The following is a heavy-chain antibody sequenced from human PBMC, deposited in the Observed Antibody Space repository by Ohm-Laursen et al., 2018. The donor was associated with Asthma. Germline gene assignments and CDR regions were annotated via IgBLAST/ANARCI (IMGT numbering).Heavy chain of an antibody. Sequence: SLRLSCTASGFTFDDFPMTWFRQVPGKGLEWLAFIRSKTHGGTTEYAASVKGRFTISRDDSKSIAYLQMNSLKTEDTAVYYCTRSRFYYDSSGYYSHYWGQGTLVTVSS. CDR2: IRSKTHGGTT. CDR3: TRSRFYYDSSGYYSHY. CDR1: GFTFDDFP. V-gene: IGHV3-49*03. D-gene: IGHD3-22*01. J-gene: IGHJ4*02.